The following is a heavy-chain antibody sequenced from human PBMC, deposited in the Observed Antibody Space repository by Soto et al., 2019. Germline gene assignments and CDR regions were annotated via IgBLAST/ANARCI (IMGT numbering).Heavy chain of an antibody. J-gene: IGHJ6*02. D-gene: IGHD6-19*01. CDR3: ARDHSSGWYGPYYYYGMDV. CDR1: GYTFTSYD. V-gene: IGHV1-8*01. Sequence: QVQLVQSGAEVKKPGASVMVSCKASGYTFTSYDINWVRQATGQGLEWMGWMNPNSGNTGYAQKFQGRVTMTRNTSISTAYMELSSLRSEDTAVYYCARDHSSGWYGPYYYYGMDVWGQGTTVTVSS. CDR2: MNPNSGNT.